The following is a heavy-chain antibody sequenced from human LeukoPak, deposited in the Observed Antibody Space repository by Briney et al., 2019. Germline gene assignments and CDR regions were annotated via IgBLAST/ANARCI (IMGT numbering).Heavy chain of an antibody. V-gene: IGHV4-59*02. Sequence: SETLALTCTVSRGSVTSYYGSWIRQPPGKGLEWIGDLYFSGNTKYNPSLQSRVTISLDTSQNQFSLRLRSVTAADTAVYYCASDPSHPSAPFDIWGQGTMVTVSS. D-gene: IGHD2-2*01. CDR2: LYFSGNT. CDR3: ASDPSHPSAPFDI. CDR1: RGSVTSYY. J-gene: IGHJ3*02.